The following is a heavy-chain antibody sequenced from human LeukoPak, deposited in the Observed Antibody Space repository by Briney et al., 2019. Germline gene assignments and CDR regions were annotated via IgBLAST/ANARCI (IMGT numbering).Heavy chain of an antibody. D-gene: IGHD4-17*01. J-gene: IGHJ4*02. V-gene: IGHV1-69*05. CDR3: ASIHDYGDSTDY. CDR2: IIPIFGTA. Sequence: ASVKVSCKASGGTFSSYAISWVRQAPGQGLEWMGGIIPIFGTANYAQKFQGRVTITTDESASTAYMELSSLRSEDTAVYYCASIHDYGDSTDYWGQGTLVTVSS. CDR1: GGTFSSYA.